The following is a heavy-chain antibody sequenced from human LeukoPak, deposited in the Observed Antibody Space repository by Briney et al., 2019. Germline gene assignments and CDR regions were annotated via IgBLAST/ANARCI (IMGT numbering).Heavy chain of an antibody. CDR2: ISSSSSYI. CDR1: GFTFSSYS. Sequence: PGGSLRLPCEVSGFTFSSYSMNWVRQAPGKGLEWVSSISSSSSYIYYADSVKGRFTISRDNARNSLYLQMNSLRAEDTAVYYCAREPVTGSVDWGQGTLVTVSS. V-gene: IGHV3-21*01. J-gene: IGHJ4*02. CDR3: AREPVTGSVD. D-gene: IGHD4-17*01.